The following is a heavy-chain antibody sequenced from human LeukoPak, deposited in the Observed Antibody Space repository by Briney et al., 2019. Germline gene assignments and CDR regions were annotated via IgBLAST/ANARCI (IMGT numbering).Heavy chain of an antibody. CDR2: INPNSGNT. CDR3: ARGRRGQWPNNWFDP. J-gene: IGHJ5*02. D-gene: IGHD6-19*01. V-gene: IGHV1-8*01. Sequence: ASVKVSCKASGYTFTSYDINWVRQATGQGLEWMGWINPNSGNTGYAQKFQGRVTMTRNTSISTAYMELSSLRSEDTAVYYCARGRRGQWPNNWFDPWGQGTLVTVSS. CDR1: GYTFTSYD.